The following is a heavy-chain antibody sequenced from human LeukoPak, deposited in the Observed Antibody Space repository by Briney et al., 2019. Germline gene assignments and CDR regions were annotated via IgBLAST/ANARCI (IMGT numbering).Heavy chain of an antibody. CDR1: GFTFGSYW. Sequence: GGSLRLSCAASGFTFGSYWMSWVRQAPGKGLEWVANIKQDGSEKYYVDSVKGRFTISRDNAKNSLYLQMNSLRAEDTAVYYCARDKGYYDSSSSYYYGMDVWGQGTTVTVSS. J-gene: IGHJ6*02. D-gene: IGHD3-22*01. CDR3: ARDKGYYDSSSSYYYGMDV. V-gene: IGHV3-7*01. CDR2: IKQDGSEK.